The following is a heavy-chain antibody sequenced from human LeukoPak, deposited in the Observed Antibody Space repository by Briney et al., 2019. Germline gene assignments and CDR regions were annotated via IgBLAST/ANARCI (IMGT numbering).Heavy chain of an antibody. J-gene: IGHJ4*02. CDR2: ISSSSSYI. D-gene: IGHD6-19*01. Sequence: GGSLRLSCAASGFTFSSYAMSWVRQAPGKGLEWVSPISSSSSYIYYADSVKGRFTISRDNAKNSLYLQMNSLRAEDTAVYYCARDLSIAVAGMECWGQGTLVTVSS. CDR3: ARDLSIAVAGMEC. V-gene: IGHV3-21*01. CDR1: GFTFSSYA.